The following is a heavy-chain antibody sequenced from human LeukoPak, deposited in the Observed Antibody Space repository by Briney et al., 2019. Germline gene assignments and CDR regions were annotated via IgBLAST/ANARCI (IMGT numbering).Heavy chain of an antibody. D-gene: IGHD2-2*01. J-gene: IGHJ4*02. CDR3: ASSECSSTSCPFDY. V-gene: IGHV1-2*02. CDR2: INPNSGGT. CDR1: GYTFTGYY. Sequence: WASVKVSCKASGYTFTGYYMHWVRQAPGQGLEWMGWINPNSGGTNYAQKFQGRVTMTRDTSISTAYMELSRLRSDDTAVYYCASSECSSTSCPFDYWGQGTLVTVSS.